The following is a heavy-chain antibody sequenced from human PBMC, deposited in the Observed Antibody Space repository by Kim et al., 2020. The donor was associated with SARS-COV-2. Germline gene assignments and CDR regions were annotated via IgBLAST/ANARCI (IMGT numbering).Heavy chain of an antibody. CDR1: GFTFSSHW. Sequence: GGSLRLSCAASGFTFSSHWMHWVRQAPGKGLVWVSRINSDGTTTSYGDSVKGRFTISRDNAKNTMYLNMNSLRAEDTAVYYCVRRQFTSGWYYFDYWGQGTLVTVSS. V-gene: IGHV3-74*01. D-gene: IGHD6-19*01. J-gene: IGHJ4*02. CDR3: VRRQFTSGWYYFDY. CDR2: INSDGTTT.